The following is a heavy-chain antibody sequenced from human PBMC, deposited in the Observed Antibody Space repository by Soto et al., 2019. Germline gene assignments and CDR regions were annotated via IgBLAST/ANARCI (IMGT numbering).Heavy chain of an antibody. CDR1: GYTLTELS. CDR2: FDPEDGET. V-gene: IGHV1-24*01. CDR3: AKAQFGGSTWYYYGMDV. J-gene: IGHJ6*02. Sequence: ASVKVSCKVSGYTLTELSMHWVRQAPGKGLEWMGGFDPEDGETIYAQKFQGRVTMTEDTSTDTAYMELSRLRSDDTAMYYCAKAQFGGSTWYYYGMDVWGQGTTVTVSS. D-gene: IGHD6-13*01.